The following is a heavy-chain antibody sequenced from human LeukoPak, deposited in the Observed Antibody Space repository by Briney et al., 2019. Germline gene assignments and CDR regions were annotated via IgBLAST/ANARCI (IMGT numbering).Heavy chain of an antibody. CDR1: GGSISSYF. CDR3: ARIDRAVAGTVDY. J-gene: IGHJ4*02. V-gene: IGHV4-59*08. Sequence: SETLSLTCTVSGGSISSYFWSWIRQPPGKGLEWSGYIYYSGSTKYNPSLKSRVTMSVDTSKNQFSLKLSSVTAADTAVYYCARIDRAVAGTVDYWGQGTLVTVSS. CDR2: IYYSGST. D-gene: IGHD6-19*01.